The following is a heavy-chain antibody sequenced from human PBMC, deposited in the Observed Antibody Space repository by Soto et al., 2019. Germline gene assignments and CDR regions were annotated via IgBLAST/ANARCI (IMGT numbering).Heavy chain of an antibody. CDR2: ISGTSDYI. CDR3: ARIPHYSDSYYMDY. CDR1: GFTFSSSS. J-gene: IGHJ4*02. D-gene: IGHD2-21*01. V-gene: IGHV3-21*03. Sequence: PGGSLRLSCAGSGFTFSSSSMNWVRQSPGKELEWVSSISGTSDYIYYSTSLKTRLTISRDTSKNQVVLTMTNVDPVDTATYYCARIPHYSDSYYMDYWGQGTLVTVSS.